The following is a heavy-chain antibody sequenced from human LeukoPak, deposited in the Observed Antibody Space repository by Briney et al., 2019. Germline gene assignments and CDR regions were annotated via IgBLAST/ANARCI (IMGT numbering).Heavy chain of an antibody. CDR2: ISGSGSST. CDR3: AKARAGTPYGMDV. D-gene: IGHD1-1*01. Sequence: TGGSLRLSCAASGFTFSSYVMSWVRQAPGKGLEWVSAISGSGSSTNYADSAKGRFTISRDNSKNTLYLQMKSLRAEDTAVYYCAKARAGTPYGMDVWGQGTTVTVSS. CDR1: GFTFSSYV. V-gene: IGHV3-23*01. J-gene: IGHJ6*02.